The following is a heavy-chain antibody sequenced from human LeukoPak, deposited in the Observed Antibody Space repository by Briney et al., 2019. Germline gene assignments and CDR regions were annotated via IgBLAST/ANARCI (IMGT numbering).Heavy chain of an antibody. CDR2: ISSSSTYI. V-gene: IGHV3-21*01. CDR1: GFTFSSYS. CDR3: ARGRGIGDDAFDI. J-gene: IGHJ3*02. Sequence: GGSLRLSCAASGFTFSSYSMNWVRQAPGKGLEWVSSISSSSTYIYYADSLKGRFTISRDNAKNSLYPQMNSLRVEDTAVYYCARGRGIGDDAFDIWGQGTMVTVSS. D-gene: IGHD3-16*01.